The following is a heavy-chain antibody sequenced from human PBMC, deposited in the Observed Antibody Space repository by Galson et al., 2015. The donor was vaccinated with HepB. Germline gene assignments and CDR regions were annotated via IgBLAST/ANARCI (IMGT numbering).Heavy chain of an antibody. V-gene: IGHV5-51*01. D-gene: IGHD3-10*01. CDR2: IYPVNSDT. CDR3: ARQDGSGLYYFDY. Sequence: QPGAAVKKPGESLKISCKGSGSNFASYWIGWVRQMPGKGLEWMGIIYPVNSDTRYSPSIQGQVTISADKSINTAYLQWGSLKASDTAMYYCARQDGSGLYYFDYWGQGALVTASS. J-gene: IGHJ4*02. CDR1: GSNFASYW.